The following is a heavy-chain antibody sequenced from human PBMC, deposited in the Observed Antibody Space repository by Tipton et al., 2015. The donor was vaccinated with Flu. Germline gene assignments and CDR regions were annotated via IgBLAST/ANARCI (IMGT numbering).Heavy chain of an antibody. Sequence: TLSLTCAVSGDSITSSYYWGWIRQPPGKGLEWIATIHRSRSTNYNPSLKSRVTISVDTSKNQFSLKLSSVTAADTAVYYCARGRMVRGVILTAYYYYGMDVWDQGP. CDR3: ARGRMVRGVILTAYYYYGMDV. V-gene: IGHV4-38-2*01. CDR2: IHRSRST. J-gene: IGHJ6*02. D-gene: IGHD3-10*01. CDR1: GDSITSSYY.